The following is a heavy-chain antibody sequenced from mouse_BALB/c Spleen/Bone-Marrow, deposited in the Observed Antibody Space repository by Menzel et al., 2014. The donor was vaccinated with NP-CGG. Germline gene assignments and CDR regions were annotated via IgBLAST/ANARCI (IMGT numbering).Heavy chain of an antibody. Sequence: VQLQQSGAELVTPGASVKLSCKASGYTFTTYWMHWVKQRPGHGLEWIGQVDPSDGYTNYSQMFKGKATLTVDKSSSAAYMQLSSLSSEYSAVYYCARGGDNCAWFAYWGQGTLVTVSA. D-gene: IGHD1-3*01. J-gene: IGHJ3*01. V-gene: IGHV1-69*02. CDR3: ARGGDNCAWFAY. CDR2: VDPSDGYT. CDR1: GYTFTTYW.